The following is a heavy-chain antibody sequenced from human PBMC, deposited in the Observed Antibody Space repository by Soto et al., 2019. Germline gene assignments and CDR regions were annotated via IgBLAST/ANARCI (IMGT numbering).Heavy chain of an antibody. Sequence: GGSLRLSCAASGFTFSSYAMHWVRQAPGKGLEYVSAISSNGGSTYYANSVKGIFTISRDNSKNTLYLQMGSLRAEDMAVYYCAREARIVATIDYYFDYWGQGTLVTVSS. CDR3: AREARIVATIDYYFDY. V-gene: IGHV3-64*01. CDR2: ISSNGGST. CDR1: GFTFSSYA. D-gene: IGHD5-12*01. J-gene: IGHJ4*02.